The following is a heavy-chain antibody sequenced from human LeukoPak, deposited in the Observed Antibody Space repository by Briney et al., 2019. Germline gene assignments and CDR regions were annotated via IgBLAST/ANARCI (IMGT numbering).Heavy chain of an antibody. CDR3: AKDGSYSYFDH. CDR1: GFSFITYG. Sequence: GGSLRLSCAASGFSFITYGMYWVRQAPGKGLEWLAFIRNDGSNEYYADSVKGRFTISRDNSKNTLYLQMSGLRAEDTGVYYCAKDGSYSYFDHWGQGTLVTVSS. CDR2: IRNDGSNE. V-gene: IGHV3-30*02. J-gene: IGHJ4*02. D-gene: IGHD1-26*01.